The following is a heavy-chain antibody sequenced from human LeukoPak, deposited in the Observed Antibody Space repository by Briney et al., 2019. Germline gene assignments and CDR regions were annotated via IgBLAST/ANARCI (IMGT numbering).Heavy chain of an antibody. CDR3: TRDRDSGSHYGY. J-gene: IGHJ4*02. Sequence: GGSLRLSCAGSGFSVSNNYMSWVRQAPGKGLEWVSVSGGSTYYADSVKGRFTISRDNSKNTLYLQMNSLRAEDTAVYYCTRDRDSGSHYGYWDQGTLVIVSS. CDR2: SGGST. CDR1: GFSVSNNY. D-gene: IGHD1-26*01. V-gene: IGHV3-66*02.